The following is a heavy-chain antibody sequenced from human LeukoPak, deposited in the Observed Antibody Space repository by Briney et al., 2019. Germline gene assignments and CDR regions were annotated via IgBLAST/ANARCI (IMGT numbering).Heavy chain of an antibody. CDR2: ISSSSTYT. J-gene: IGHJ4*02. V-gene: IGHV3-11*03. CDR1: GFTFSDYY. D-gene: IGHD3-16*01. CDR3: VPRPPPGAGGKYYFDY. Sequence: PGGSLRLSCAASGFTFSDYYMTWIRQAPGKGLEWLSYISSSSTYTNYGDSVKGRFTISRDNAKNSLYLQMNSLRAEDTAVYYCVPRPPPGAGGKYYFDYWGRETLVTVSS.